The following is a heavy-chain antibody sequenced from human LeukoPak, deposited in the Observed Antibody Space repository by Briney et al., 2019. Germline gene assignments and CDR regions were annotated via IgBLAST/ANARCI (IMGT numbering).Heavy chain of an antibody. CDR2: INHSGST. CDR1: GGSFSGYY. Sequence: SETLSLTCVVYGGSFSGYYWSWIRQPPGKGLEWIGEINHSGSTNYNPSLKSRVTISVDTSKNQFSLKLSSVTAADTAVYYCARDRRTMVRGVFDYWGQGTLVTVSS. CDR3: ARDRRTMVRGVFDY. D-gene: IGHD3-10*01. J-gene: IGHJ4*02. V-gene: IGHV4-34*01.